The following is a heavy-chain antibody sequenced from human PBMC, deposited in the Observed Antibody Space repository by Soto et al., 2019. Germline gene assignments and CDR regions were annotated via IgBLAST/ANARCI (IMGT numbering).Heavy chain of an antibody. Sequence: QAQLVQSGAEVKKPGSSVKVSCKASGGSFGNSAINWVRQTPGQGLEWLGGFIPVYRTLNYAQKFQGRVTITADESTGTAYMTLRSLASDDTAVYYCATGVIWIGYFTVDSWGQGTRVTVSS. D-gene: IGHD3-3*01. J-gene: IGHJ4*02. CDR1: GGSFGNSA. CDR3: ATGVIWIGYFTVDS. V-gene: IGHV1-69*01. CDR2: FIPVYRTL.